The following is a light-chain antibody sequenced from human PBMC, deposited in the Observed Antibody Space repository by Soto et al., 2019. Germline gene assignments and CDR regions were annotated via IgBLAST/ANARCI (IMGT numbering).Light chain of an antibody. Sequence: DIQMTQSPSTLSASVGDRVTITCRASQSISSWLAWYQQKPGKAPRLLIYDASSLESGVPSRFSGSGSGTEFTLTISSRQPDDFATDYCLNYNNYWGTFGQGTKVEIK. J-gene: IGKJ1*01. CDR1: QSISSW. CDR3: LNYNNYWGT. V-gene: IGKV1-5*01. CDR2: DAS.